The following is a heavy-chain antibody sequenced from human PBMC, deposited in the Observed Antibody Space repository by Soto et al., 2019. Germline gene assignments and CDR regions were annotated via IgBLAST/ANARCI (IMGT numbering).Heavy chain of an antibody. CDR2: IYKSTTT. Sequence: SETLSLTCSVSGDSICTVDYFWAWIRQPPGQALEYIGYIYKSTTTYYNPSFESRVAISLDTSKSQFSLNVTSVTAADTAVYFCARGRYCLTGRCFPNWFDPWGQGTLVTVSS. J-gene: IGHJ5*02. CDR3: ARGRYCLTGRCFPNWFDP. V-gene: IGHV4-30-4*01. D-gene: IGHD2-15*01. CDR1: GDSICTVDYF.